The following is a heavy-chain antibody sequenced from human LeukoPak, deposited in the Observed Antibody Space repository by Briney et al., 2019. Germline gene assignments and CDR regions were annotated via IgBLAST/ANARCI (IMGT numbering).Heavy chain of an antibody. CDR1: GYTFTSYG. CDR3: ATDLGGSYSLSFDY. Sequence: ASVKVSCKASGYTFTSYGISWVRQAPGQGLEWMGWISVYNVNTVYAQKLQGRVTMTEDTSTDTAYMELSSLRSEDTAVYYCATDLGGSYSLSFDYWGQGTLVTVSS. D-gene: IGHD1-26*01. J-gene: IGHJ4*02. V-gene: IGHV1-18*01. CDR2: ISVYNVNT.